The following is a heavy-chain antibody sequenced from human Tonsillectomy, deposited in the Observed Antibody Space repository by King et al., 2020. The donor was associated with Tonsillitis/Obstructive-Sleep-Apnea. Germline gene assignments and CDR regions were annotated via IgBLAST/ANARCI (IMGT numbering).Heavy chain of an antibody. CDR3: ARTRPLGTPWYFDL. CDR1: GGSISSSSYS. J-gene: IGHJ2*01. Sequence: LQLQESGPGLVKPSETLSLSCTVSGGSISSSSYSWGWIRQPPGKGLEWIGRIDYSGSTYYKPSLKSRVTISVDTSQNQFSLKLSSVTAADTAVYYCARTRPLGTPWYFDLWGRGTLVTVSS. CDR2: IDYSGST. V-gene: IGHV4-39*01. D-gene: IGHD7-27*01.